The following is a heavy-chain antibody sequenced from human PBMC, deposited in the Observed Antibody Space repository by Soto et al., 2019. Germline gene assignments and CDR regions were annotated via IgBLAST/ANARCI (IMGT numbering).Heavy chain of an antibody. CDR2: IFSNDEK. V-gene: IGHV2-26*01. D-gene: IGHD2-21*02. J-gene: IGHJ6*02. Sequence: SGPTLVNPTETLTLTCTVSGFSLSNARMGVSWIRQPPGKALEWLAHIFSNDEKSYSTSLKSRLTISKDTSKSQVVLTMTNMDPVDTATYYCARIRLTAYYYGMDVWGQGTTVTVSS. CDR1: GFSLSNARMG. CDR3: ARIRLTAYYYGMDV.